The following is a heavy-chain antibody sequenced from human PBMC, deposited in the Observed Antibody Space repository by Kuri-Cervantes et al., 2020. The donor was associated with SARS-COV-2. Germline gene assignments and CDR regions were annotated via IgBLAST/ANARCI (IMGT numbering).Heavy chain of an antibody. V-gene: IGHV3-30-3*01. CDR2: ISYDGSNK. Sequence: GESLKISCAASAFTFSSYAMHWVRQAPGKGLEWVAIISYDGSNKYYADPVKGRFTISRDNSQHTLYLHMKSLRSEDTAMYYCAKDRVGVQDFWGQGTLVTVSS. D-gene: IGHD2-21*01. CDR3: AKDRVGVQDF. CDR1: AFTFSSYA. J-gene: IGHJ4*02.